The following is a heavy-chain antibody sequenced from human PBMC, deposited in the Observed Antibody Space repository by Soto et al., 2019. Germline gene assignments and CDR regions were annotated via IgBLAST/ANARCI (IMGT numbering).Heavy chain of an antibody. CDR3: GRSSSMLGAGWSDS. V-gene: IGHV1-18*01. D-gene: IGHD2-8*01. Sequence: QVQLEQSGPEVKKSGASVKVSCKASGYSFRSYGINWVRQAPGQGLEWIGWVSGYNYNTKYAQKLQGRITVTTDTSKNTAYNELRSLRADDTAVYYCGRSSSMLGAGWSDSWGRGTLVTVSS. CDR1: GYSFRSYG. CDR2: VSGYNYNT. J-gene: IGHJ5*01.